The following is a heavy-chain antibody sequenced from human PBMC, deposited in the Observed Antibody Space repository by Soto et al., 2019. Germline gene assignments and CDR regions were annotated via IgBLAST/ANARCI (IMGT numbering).Heavy chain of an antibody. J-gene: IGHJ4*02. Sequence: PGGSLRLSCAAAGFTFSSYEMNWVRQAPGKGLEWVSYISSSGSTIYYADSVKGRFTISRDNAKNSLYLQMNSLRAEDTAVYYCARDHVGWLVPFDYWGQGTLVTASS. CDR3: ARDHVGWLVPFDY. V-gene: IGHV3-48*03. CDR1: GFTFSSYE. CDR2: ISSSGSTI. D-gene: IGHD6-19*01.